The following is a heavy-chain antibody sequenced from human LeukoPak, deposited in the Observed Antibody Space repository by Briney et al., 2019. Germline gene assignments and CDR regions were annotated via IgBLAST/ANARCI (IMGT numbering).Heavy chain of an antibody. CDR1: GGPISSGDYY. CDR2: IYYSGST. D-gene: IGHD3-16*01. V-gene: IGHV4-30-4*02. J-gene: IGHJ3*02. Sequence: SETLSLTCTVSGGPISSGDYYWSWIRQPPGKGLEWIGYIYYSGSTYYNPSLKSRVTISVDTSKNQFSLKLSSVTAADTAVYYCAREGGAYDAFDIWGQGTMVTVSS. CDR3: AREGGAYDAFDI.